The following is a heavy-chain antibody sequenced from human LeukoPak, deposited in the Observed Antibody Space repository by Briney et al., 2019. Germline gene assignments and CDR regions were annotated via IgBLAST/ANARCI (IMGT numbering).Heavy chain of an antibody. V-gene: IGHV1-2*02. D-gene: IGHD2-15*01. CDR2: INPNSGGT. CDR1: GYTFTGCY. Sequence: GASVKVSCKASGYTFTGCYMHWVRQAPGQGLEWMGWINPNSGGTNYAQKFQGRVTMTRDTSISTAYMELSRLRSDDTAVYYCASSWGYCSGGSCYSSGAFDIWGQGTMVTVSS. CDR3: ASSWGYCSGGSCYSSGAFDI. J-gene: IGHJ3*02.